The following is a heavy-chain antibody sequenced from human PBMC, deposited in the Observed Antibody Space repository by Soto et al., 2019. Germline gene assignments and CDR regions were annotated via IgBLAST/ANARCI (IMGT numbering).Heavy chain of an antibody. CDR1: GLTLSRYW. D-gene: IGHD3-22*01. Sequence: EVQLVESGGGLVQPGGSLRLSCVASGLTLSRYWMSWVRQAPGKGLEWVANIKEDGGKTYYVDSVKGRFTISRDKAKNSVYLQMNSLRVEDTAVYYCSRDYYGPGPDWGQGTLVIVSS. CDR2: IKEDGGKT. V-gene: IGHV3-7*04. CDR3: SRDYYGPGPD. J-gene: IGHJ4*02.